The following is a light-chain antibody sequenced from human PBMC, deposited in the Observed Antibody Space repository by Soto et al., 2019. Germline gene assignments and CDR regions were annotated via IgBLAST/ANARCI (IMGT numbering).Light chain of an antibody. CDR3: ISYNDRQSYL. CDR2: AVS. CDR1: SSDIGSYDH. Sequence: QSSLTQPASVSGSPGQSITISCSGTSSDIGSYDHVAWYQQFPGKSPKLIIYAVSDRPSGVSDRFSGSKSGISASLTISGLQTEDDADYYCISYNDRQSYLCGTGTKVTGL. V-gene: IGLV2-14*03. J-gene: IGLJ1*01.